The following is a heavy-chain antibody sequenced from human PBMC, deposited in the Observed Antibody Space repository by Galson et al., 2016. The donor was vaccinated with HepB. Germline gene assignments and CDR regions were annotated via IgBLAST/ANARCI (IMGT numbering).Heavy chain of an antibody. CDR2: TYYRSKWYN. D-gene: IGHD5-12*01. CDR3: ARVRSGYSGYVNPSYYGMDV. J-gene: IGHJ6*02. V-gene: IGHV6-1*01. Sequence: CAISGDSVSSNSATWNWIRQSPSRGLEWLGRTYYRSKWYNDYALSVKSRITINPDTSKNQFSLQLNSVTPEDTAVYYCARVRSGYSGYVNPSYYGMDVWGQGTTVTVAS. CDR1: GDSVSSNSAT.